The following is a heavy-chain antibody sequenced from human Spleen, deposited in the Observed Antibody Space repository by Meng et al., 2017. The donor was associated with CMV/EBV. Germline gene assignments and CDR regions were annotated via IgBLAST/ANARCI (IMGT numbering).Heavy chain of an antibody. J-gene: IGHJ6*02. CDR3: ARDGPLWDINYEYYYGMDV. CDR1: GYTFTIYG. V-gene: IGHV1-18*01. CDR2: INPYNGTT. D-gene: IGHD4-11*01. Sequence: ASVKVSCKVSGYTFTIYGVSWVRQAPGQGLKWMGWINPYNGTTKYAQKFQGRVTMTTDTSTSTVYMELRSLRSDDTAVYYCARDGPLWDINYEYYYGMDVWGQGTTVTVS.